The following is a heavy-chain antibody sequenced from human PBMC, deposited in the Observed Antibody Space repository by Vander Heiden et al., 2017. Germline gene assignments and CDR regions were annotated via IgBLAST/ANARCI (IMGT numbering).Heavy chain of an antibody. V-gene: IGHV3-30*18. CDR1: GLALVSDG. CDR2: ISSDESNK. J-gene: IGHJ4*02. CDR3: ANDGVVTYWSSAHCYYY. Sequence: QEQLVESGGGVVQPGRSLRLSCAASGLALVSDGMHWVRQAPGKGLEWVAMISSDESNKYYADSVKGRCTISRDNSKNTLYRQMNSLRAEHKHVYFCANDGVVTYWSSAHCYYYWGQGNLVTVSP. D-gene: IGHD2-2*01.